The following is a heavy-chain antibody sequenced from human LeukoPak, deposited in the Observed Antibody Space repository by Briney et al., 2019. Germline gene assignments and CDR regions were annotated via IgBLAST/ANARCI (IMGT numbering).Heavy chain of an antibody. J-gene: IGHJ3*02. V-gene: IGHV3-21*01. CDR1: GFTFSSYS. CDR2: IDSTRSYI. CDR3: AADRGYCTSTTCSWYAFEI. D-gene: IGHD2-2*01. Sequence: GGSLRLSCAASGFTFSSYSMNWVRQAPGKGLEWVSSIDSTRSYIYYGDSVKGRFTISRDNAEKSLYLQMNSLRTEDTAVYYCAADRGYCTSTTCSWYAFEIWGQGTLVTVSS.